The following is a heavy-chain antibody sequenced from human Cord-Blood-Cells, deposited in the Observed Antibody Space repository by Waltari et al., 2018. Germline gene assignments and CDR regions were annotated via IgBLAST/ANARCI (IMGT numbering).Heavy chain of an antibody. Sequence: QVQLQQWGAGLLKPSETLSLTCAVYGGSFSGYYWSWIRQPPGKGPEWIGEINHSGSTNYNPSRKSRVTISVDTSKNQFSLKLSSVTAADTAVYYCARAGADFWSGYYDYWGQGTLVTVSS. CDR2: INHSGST. V-gene: IGHV4-34*01. J-gene: IGHJ4*02. CDR3: ARAGADFWSGYYDY. CDR1: GGSFSGYY. D-gene: IGHD3-3*01.